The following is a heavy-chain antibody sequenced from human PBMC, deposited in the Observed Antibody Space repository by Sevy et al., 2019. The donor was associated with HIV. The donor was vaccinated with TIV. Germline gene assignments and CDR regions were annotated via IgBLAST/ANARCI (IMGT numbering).Heavy chain of an antibody. CDR3: AKDKVVPTVRAFDY. CDR2: ISGSGGST. V-gene: IGHV3-23*01. Sequence: GGCLRLSCAASGFTFSSYAMSWVRQAPGKGLEWVSAISGSGGSTYYADSVKGRFTISRDNSKNTLYLQMNSLRADDTAVYYCAKDKVVPTVRAFDYWGQGTLVTVSS. CDR1: GFTFSSYA. D-gene: IGHD4-17*01. J-gene: IGHJ4*02.